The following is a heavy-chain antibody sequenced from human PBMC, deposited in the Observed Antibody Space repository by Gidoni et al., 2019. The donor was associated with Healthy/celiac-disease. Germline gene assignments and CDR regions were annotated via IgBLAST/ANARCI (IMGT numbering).Heavy chain of an antibody. D-gene: IGHD6-13*01. J-gene: IGHJ5*02. CDR1: GFPFSSYA. CDR3: ARGNFAGIAAAGKGSWFDP. V-gene: IGHV3-30-3*01. CDR2: ISYDGSNK. Sequence: QVQLVESGGGVVQPGRSLRLSCAASGFPFSSYARHWVRQAPGKGLEWVAVISYDGSNKYYADSVKGRFTISRDNSKNTLYLQMNSLRAEDTAVYYCARGNFAGIAAAGKGSWFDPWGQGTLVTVSS.